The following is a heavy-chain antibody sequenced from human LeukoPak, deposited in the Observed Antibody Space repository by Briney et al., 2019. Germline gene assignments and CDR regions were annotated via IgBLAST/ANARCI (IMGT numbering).Heavy chain of an antibody. V-gene: IGHV3-23*01. D-gene: IGHD6-19*01. CDR2: ISGSGGST. CDR1: GFTFTSYG. J-gene: IGHJ4*02. CDR3: AKPGDSSGWYYFDY. Sequence: GGSLRLSGAASGFTFTSYGMSWVRQAPGKGLEWVSAISGSGGSTYYADSVKGRFTISRDNSKNTLYLQMNSLRAEDTAVYYCAKPGDSSGWYYFDYWGQGTLVTVSS.